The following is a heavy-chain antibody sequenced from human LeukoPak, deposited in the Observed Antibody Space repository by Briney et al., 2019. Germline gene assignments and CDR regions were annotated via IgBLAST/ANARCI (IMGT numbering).Heavy chain of an antibody. CDR2: ISGSGGST. Sequence: GGSLRLSCAASGFTFSSYAMSWVRQAPGKGLEWVSAISGSGGSTYYADSVKGRFTISRDNSKNTLYLQMNSLRAEGTAVYYCARGEGQRWSRMNSGVDSLGQGTLVTGSS. D-gene: IGHD5-18*01. CDR1: GFTFSSYA. V-gene: IGHV3-23*01. CDR3: ARGEGQRWSRMNSGVDS. J-gene: IGHJ5*01.